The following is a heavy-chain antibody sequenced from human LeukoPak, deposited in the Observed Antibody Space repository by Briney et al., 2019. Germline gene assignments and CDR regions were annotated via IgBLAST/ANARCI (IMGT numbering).Heavy chain of an antibody. Sequence: GGSLRLSCAASGFTFSNYAMSWVRQAPGKGLEWVSSISDSGGSTFYADSVKGRFTISRGNSKNTLYLQMNSLWAEDTAVYYCAKGGDYGDYGATPFDYWGQGTLVTVSS. CDR1: GFTFSNYA. J-gene: IGHJ4*02. V-gene: IGHV3-23*01. CDR3: AKGGDYGDYGATPFDY. D-gene: IGHD4-17*01. CDR2: ISDSGGST.